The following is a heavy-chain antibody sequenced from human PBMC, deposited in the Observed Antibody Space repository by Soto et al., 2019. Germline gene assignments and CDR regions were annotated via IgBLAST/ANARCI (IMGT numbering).Heavy chain of an antibody. Sequence: QVQLVQSGAEVKKPGASVKVSCKASGYTFTSYDINWVRQATGQGLEWMGWMNPNSGNTGYAQKFQGRVTMTSNPSISPAYMEPSSLRSEATAVYYCARGKLLWIGELLRWGEGTLVTVSA. CDR2: MNPNSGNT. D-gene: IGHD3-10*01. J-gene: IGHJ4*02. V-gene: IGHV1-8*01. CDR3: ARGKLLWIGELLR. CDR1: GYTFTSYD.